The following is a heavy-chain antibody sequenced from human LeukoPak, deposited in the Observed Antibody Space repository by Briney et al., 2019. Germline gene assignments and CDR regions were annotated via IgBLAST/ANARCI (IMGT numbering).Heavy chain of an antibody. CDR2: IKSKTDGGTT. CDR1: GFTFSNAW. J-gene: IGHJ4*02. D-gene: IGHD6-19*01. V-gene: IGHV3-15*01. Sequence: GGSLRLSCAASGFTFSNAWMSWVREAPGKGGEWGGRIKSKTDGGTTDYAAPVKGRFTISRDDSKNMLYLQMNSLKAEDTAVYYCATHSNVWLLGNWGQGTLVTVSS. CDR3: ATHSNVWLLGN.